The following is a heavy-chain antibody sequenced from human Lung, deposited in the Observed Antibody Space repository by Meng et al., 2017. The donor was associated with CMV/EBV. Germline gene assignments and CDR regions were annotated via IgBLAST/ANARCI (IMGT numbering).Heavy chain of an antibody. J-gene: IGHJ6*02. CDR3: ARADYLLVHYYYYGRDG. V-gene: IGHV1-18*01. Sequence: ASVKVSCKASGYTFTSYGISWVRQAPGQGLEWMGWNSAYNGNTNYAQKFQGRVTMTTDASTSTAYMELRSLRSDDTAMYFCARADYLLVHYYYYGRDGGGQGTXVTVSS. D-gene: IGHD4/OR15-4a*01. CDR2: NSAYNGNT. CDR1: GYTFTSYG.